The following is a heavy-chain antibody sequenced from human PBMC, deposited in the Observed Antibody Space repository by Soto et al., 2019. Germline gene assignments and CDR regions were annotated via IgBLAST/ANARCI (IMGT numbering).Heavy chain of an antibody. CDR1: GYLFTTYG. D-gene: IGHD1-1*01. J-gene: IGHJ4*02. Sequence: QVQLVQSGAEVTKPGASVNVSCKASGYLFTTYGVGWVRQAPGQGLDWIGWISPYNGNTKFAQNFRGRATMTTDTSTDTAYMKLRSLRSDDTAIYYCARSPNTQLFDSWGQGTLVTVSS. CDR3: ARSPNTQLFDS. CDR2: ISPYNGNT. V-gene: IGHV1-18*01.